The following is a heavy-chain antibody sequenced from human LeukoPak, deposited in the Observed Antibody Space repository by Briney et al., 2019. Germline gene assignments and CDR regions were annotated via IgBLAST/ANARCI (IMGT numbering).Heavy chain of an antibody. CDR3: ANKLRFVDSYFDY. V-gene: IGHV3-23*01. D-gene: IGHD3-3*01. J-gene: IGHJ4*02. Sequence: QAGGPLRLSCAASGFTFRSYAMSWVPQAPGKGREGVSAFSGRGGITYNAGPLKGRFTISRDNSKSTLYLQMNSLRAEDTAVYYCANKLRFVDSYFDYWGQGTLVTVSS. CDR1: GFTFRSYA. CDR2: FSGRGGIT.